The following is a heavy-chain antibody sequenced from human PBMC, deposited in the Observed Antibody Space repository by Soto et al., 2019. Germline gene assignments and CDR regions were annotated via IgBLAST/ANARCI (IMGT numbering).Heavy chain of an antibody. CDR3: ARDDYGDYEDY. V-gene: IGHV3-30-3*01. CDR1: GFTFSSYA. D-gene: IGHD4-17*01. J-gene: IGHJ4*02. CDR2: ISYDGSNK. Sequence: GGSLRLSCAASGFTFSSYAMHWVRQAPGKGLEWVAVISYDGSNKYYADSVKGRFTISRDNSKNTLYLQMNSLRAEDTAVYYCARDDYGDYEDYWGQGTLVTVSS.